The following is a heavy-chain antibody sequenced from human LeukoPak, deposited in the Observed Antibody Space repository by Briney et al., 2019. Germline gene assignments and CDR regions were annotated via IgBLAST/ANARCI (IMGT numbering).Heavy chain of an antibody. CDR3: ASLGYCSGGSCGRIDY. CDR1: GFTFSSYA. Sequence: GSLRLSCAASGFTFSSYAMHWVRQAPGKGLEWVAVISYDGSNKYYADSVKGRFTISRDNSKNTLYLQMNSLRAEDTAVYYCASLGYCSGGSCGRIDYWDQGTLVTVSS. J-gene: IGHJ4*02. CDR2: ISYDGSNK. D-gene: IGHD2-15*01. V-gene: IGHV3-30*04.